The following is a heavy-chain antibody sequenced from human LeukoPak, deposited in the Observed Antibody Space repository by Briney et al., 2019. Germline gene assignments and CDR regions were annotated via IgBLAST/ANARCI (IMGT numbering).Heavy chain of an antibody. CDR1: GGSISSSSYY. D-gene: IGHD6-19*01. Sequence: SETLSLTCTVSGGSISSSSYYWGWIRQPPGKGLEWIGSIYYSGSTYYNPSLKSRVTISVDTSKNQFSLKLSSVTAADTAVYYCARGRGSPSGYSSGWEMAQLDYWGQGTLVTVSS. CDR2: IYYSGST. CDR3: ARGRGSPSGYSSGWEMAQLDY. J-gene: IGHJ4*02. V-gene: IGHV4-39*07.